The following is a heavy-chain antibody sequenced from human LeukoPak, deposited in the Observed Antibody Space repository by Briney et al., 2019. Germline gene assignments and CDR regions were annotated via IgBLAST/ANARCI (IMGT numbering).Heavy chain of an antibody. D-gene: IGHD1-14*01. CDR1: GFTSSSYR. V-gene: IGHV3-74*01. CDR2: INSKGSSR. Sequence: GRSLRLSSAPSGFTSSSYRMHWVRQAPEKGQVWVSRINSKGSSRSYADSVKGRFTISRDNAKNTLYLQMNSLRAEDTAVYYCARGGQGGSRNYYYYYMDVWGKGTTVTVTS. CDR3: ARGGQGGSRNYYYYYMDV. J-gene: IGHJ6*03.